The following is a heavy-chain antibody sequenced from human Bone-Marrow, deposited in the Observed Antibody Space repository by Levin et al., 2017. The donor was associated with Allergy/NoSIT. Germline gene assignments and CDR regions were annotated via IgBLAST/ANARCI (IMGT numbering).Heavy chain of an antibody. V-gene: IGHV4-59*01. CDR2: IYYSGFT. CDR1: GVSISPYY. CDR3: VRGGPGGSYDY. D-gene: IGHD1-26*01. Sequence: SQTLSLTCTVSGVSISPYYWSWIRPPPGKGLEYIGYIYYSGFTKYNTSLKSRVTISRDTSKNQFSLRLNSVTAADTAVYYCVRGGPGGSYDYWGLGTLVSVSS. J-gene: IGHJ4*02.